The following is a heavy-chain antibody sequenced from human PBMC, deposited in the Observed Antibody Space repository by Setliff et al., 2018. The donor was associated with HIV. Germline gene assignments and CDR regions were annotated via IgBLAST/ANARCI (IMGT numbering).Heavy chain of an antibody. Sequence: PSETLSLTCTASGASILSSGGHFWGWIRQPPGRGLEWLATVYFLGNTYLNPSLKGRVAVSVDTSKNHFSLRVTSVTAADTAVYYCARAPANYHDSSGFYFGGDYYFDFWGQGTLVTVSS. D-gene: IGHD3-22*01. CDR1: GASILSSGGHF. CDR3: ARAPANYHDSSGFYFGGDYYFDF. J-gene: IGHJ4*02. V-gene: IGHV4-39*02. CDR2: VYFLGNT.